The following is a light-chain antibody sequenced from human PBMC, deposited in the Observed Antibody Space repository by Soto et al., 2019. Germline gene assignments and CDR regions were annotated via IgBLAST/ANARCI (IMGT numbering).Light chain of an antibody. J-gene: IGKJ1*01. CDR1: EDISNY. CDR2: GAS. V-gene: IGKV1-27*01. Sequence: DIQMTQSPSSLSASVGDRVTITCRASEDISNYLAWYQQKPGKVPKLLIYGASTLQSGVPSRFSCSGSGTDFTLTISSLQTEDVATYYCQNYNRAPWTFPQGTKVESK. CDR3: QNYNRAPWT.